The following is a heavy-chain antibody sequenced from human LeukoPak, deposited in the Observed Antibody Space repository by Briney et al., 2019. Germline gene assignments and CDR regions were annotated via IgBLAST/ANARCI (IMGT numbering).Heavy chain of an antibody. Sequence: ASVKASCKVSGHTLTELSIHWVRQAPGKGLEWMGGFDPEDGETIYAQKFQGRVTMTEDTSTDTAYMELSSLRSEDTAVYYCATSAAIFDYWGQGTLVTVSS. J-gene: IGHJ4*02. CDR1: GHTLTELS. CDR3: ATSAAIFDY. V-gene: IGHV1-24*01. CDR2: FDPEDGET. D-gene: IGHD2-2*01.